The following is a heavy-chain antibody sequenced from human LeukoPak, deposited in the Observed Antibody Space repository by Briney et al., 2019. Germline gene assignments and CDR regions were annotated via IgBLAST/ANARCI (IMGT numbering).Heavy chain of an antibody. J-gene: IGHJ3*02. V-gene: IGHV3-21*01. D-gene: IGHD5-24*01. CDR3: ARALEMATIEHAFDI. CDR2: ISSSSSYI. Sequence: PGGSLRLSCAASGFTFSSYSMNWVRQAPGKGLEWVSSISSSSSYIYYADSVKGRFTISRDNAKNSLYLQMNSLRAEDTAVYYCARALEMATIEHAFDIWGQGTMVTVSS. CDR1: GFTFSSYS.